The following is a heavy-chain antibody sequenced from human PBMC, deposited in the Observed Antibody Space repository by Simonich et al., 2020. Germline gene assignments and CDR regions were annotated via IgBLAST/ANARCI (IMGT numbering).Heavy chain of an antibody. CDR1: GGSFSGYY. CDR3: ASHRLVDGTTGTTGVDYYYGMDV. D-gene: IGHD1-1*01. CDR2: IYYSGSS. V-gene: IGHV4-34*01. J-gene: IGHJ6*02. Sequence: QVQLQQWGAGLLKPSETLSLTCAVYGGSFSGYYWSWIRQPPGKGLEWIGYIYYSGSSYSHTSLKSVVTISVATAKNQFSLKMSSVTAADTAVYYCASHRLVDGTTGTTGVDYYYGMDVWGQGTTVTVSS.